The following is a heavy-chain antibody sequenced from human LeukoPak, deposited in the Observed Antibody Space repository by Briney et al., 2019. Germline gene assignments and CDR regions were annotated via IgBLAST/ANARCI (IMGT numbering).Heavy chain of an antibody. J-gene: IGHJ4*02. V-gene: IGHV3-23*01. D-gene: IGHD3-22*01. CDR2: ISGSGGTP. Sequence: TGGSLRLSCAASEFTFNYYAMNWVRQAPGKGLEWVSAISGSGGTPYYADSVKGRFTISRDNSKNTLYLQMNSLRAEDTAVYYCARDDDSSGYYANYFDYWGQGTLVTVSS. CDR1: EFTFNYYA. CDR3: ARDDDSSGYYANYFDY.